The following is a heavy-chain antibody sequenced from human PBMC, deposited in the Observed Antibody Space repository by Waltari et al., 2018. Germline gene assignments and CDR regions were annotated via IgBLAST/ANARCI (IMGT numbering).Heavy chain of an antibody. Sequence: QVQLQESGPGLVKPSQTLSLTCTVSGGSISSGGYYLSWIRQHPGKGLEWIGYIYYSGSTYYNPSLKSRVTISVDTSKNQFSLKLSSVTAADTAVYYCARALGELPGPCAFDIWGQGTMVTVSS. CDR3: ARALGELPGPCAFDI. CDR2: IYYSGST. V-gene: IGHV4-31*03. D-gene: IGHD1-26*01. CDR1: GGSISSGGYY. J-gene: IGHJ3*02.